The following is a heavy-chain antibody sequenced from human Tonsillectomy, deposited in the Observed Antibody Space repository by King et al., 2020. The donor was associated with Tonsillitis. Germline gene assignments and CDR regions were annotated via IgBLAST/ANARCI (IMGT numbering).Heavy chain of an antibody. V-gene: IGHV4-4*07. J-gene: IGHJ6*02. D-gene: IGHD3-3*01. CDR3: ARDVVSFWSGYQDGMDV. CDR2: IYTSGST. CDR1: GGSISSNY. Sequence: QLQESGPGLVKPSETLSLTCTVSGGSISSNYWSWIRQPAGKGLEWIGRIYTSGSTNYNPSFKSRVTISVDTSKNQLSLKLSSVTAADTAVYYCARDVVSFWSGYQDGMDVWGQGTTVTVSS.